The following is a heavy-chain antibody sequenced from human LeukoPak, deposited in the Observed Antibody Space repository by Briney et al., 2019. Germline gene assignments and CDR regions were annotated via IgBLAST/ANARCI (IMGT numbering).Heavy chain of an antibody. V-gene: IGHV4-34*01. CDR2: INHSGST. D-gene: IGHD3-3*01. CDR1: GGSFSGYY. CDR3: ARGHTEYYDFWSGPNYYFDY. Sequence: SETLSLTCAVYGGSFSGYYWSWIRQPPGKGLEWIGEINHSGSTNYNPSLKSRVTISVDTSKNQFSLKLSSVTAADTAVYYCARGHTEYYDFWSGPNYYFDYWGQGTLVTVSS. J-gene: IGHJ4*02.